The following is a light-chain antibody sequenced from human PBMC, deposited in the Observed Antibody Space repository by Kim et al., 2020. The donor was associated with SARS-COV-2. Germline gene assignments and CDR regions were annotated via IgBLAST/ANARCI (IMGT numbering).Light chain of an antibody. V-gene: IGLV2-11*01. Sequence: QSALTQPRSVSGSPGQSVTISCTGTSSDVGGYNYVSWHQQHPGKAPKLMIYDVSKRPSGVPDRFSGSKSGNTASLTISGLQAEDEADYYCCSYAGSYTLVFGGGTQLTVL. CDR3: CSYAGSYTLV. CDR1: SSDVGGYNY. J-gene: IGLJ2*01. CDR2: DVS.